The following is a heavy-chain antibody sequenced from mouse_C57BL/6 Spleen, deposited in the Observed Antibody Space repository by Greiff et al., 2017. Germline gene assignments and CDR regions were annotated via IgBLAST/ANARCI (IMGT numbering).Heavy chain of an antibody. D-gene: IGHD2-12*01. J-gene: IGHJ4*01. V-gene: IGHV1-69*01. CDR3: ARFGCYAPYAMDY. Sequence: VQLQQPGAELVMPGASVKLSCKASGYTFTSYWMHWVKQRPGQGLEWIGEIDPSDSSTNYNQQFKGKSTLTLDKSTSTAYMQLSSLSSEDSAVYYCARFGCYAPYAMDYWGQGTSVTVSS. CDR1: GYTFTSYW. CDR2: IDPSDSST.